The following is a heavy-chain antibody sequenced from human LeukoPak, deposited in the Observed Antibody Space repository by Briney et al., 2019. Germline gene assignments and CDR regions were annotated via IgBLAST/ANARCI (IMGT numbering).Heavy chain of an antibody. CDR1: GFTVSSNY. CDR2: IYSGGST. J-gene: IGHJ3*02. Sequence: PGGSLRLSCAASGFTVSSNYMSWVRQAPGKGLEWVAVIYSGGSTYCADSVKGRFTISRDNSKNTLCLQMNSLRAEDTAVYYCARDYVWDAFDIWGQGTMVTVSS. CDR3: ARDYVWDAFDI. V-gene: IGHV3-66*01. D-gene: IGHD2-8*01.